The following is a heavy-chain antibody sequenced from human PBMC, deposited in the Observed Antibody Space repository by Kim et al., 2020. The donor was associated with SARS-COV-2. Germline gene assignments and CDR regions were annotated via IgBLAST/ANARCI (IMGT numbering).Heavy chain of an antibody. CDR3: ARDFDSSGYYYFDY. D-gene: IGHD3-22*01. V-gene: IGHV6-1*01. J-gene: IGHJ4*02. Sequence: AVSVKSRITINPDTSKNQFSLQLNSVTPEDTAVYYCARDFDSSGYYYFDYWGQGTLVTVSS.